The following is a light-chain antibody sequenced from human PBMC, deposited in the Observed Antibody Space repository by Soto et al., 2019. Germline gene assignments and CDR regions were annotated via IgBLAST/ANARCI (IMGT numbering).Light chain of an antibody. J-gene: IGLJ6*01. Sequence: QSALTQPASASGFPGQSVTISCSGTSSDVGSYNYVSWYQQHPGKAPKLVIYEVTKRPSGISARVSASKSGNTASLTVSGLRAEDEADYYCSSYAGSNNFVFGSGTKVTVL. CDR3: SSYAGSNNFV. CDR2: EVT. V-gene: IGLV2-8*01. CDR1: SSDVGSYNY.